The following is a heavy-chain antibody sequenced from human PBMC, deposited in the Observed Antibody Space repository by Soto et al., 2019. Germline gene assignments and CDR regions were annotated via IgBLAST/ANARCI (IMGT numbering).Heavy chain of an antibody. CDR3: ARTEDGYFDY. V-gene: IGHV4-39*01. CDR1: GGSISSSSYY. CDR2: IYYSGST. J-gene: IGHJ4*02. D-gene: IGHD2-15*01. Sequence: SETLSLTCTVSGGSISSSSYYWGWIRQPPGKGLEWIGSIYYSGSTYYNPSLKSRVTISVDTSKNQFSLKLSSVTAADTAVYYCARTEDGYFDYWGQGTLVTVSS.